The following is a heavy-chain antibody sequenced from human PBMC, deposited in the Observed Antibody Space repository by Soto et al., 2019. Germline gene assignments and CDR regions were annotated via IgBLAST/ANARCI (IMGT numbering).Heavy chain of an antibody. CDR2: ISAYNGNT. CDR3: ARDHGAIAAPDFDY. Sequence: ASVKVSCKASGYTFTSYGISWVRQAPGQGLEWMGWISAYNGNTNYAQKLQGRATMTTDTSTSTAYMELRSLRSDDTAVYYCARDHGAIAAPDFDYWSQGTLVTVSS. D-gene: IGHD6-13*01. CDR1: GYTFTSYG. V-gene: IGHV1-18*01. J-gene: IGHJ4*02.